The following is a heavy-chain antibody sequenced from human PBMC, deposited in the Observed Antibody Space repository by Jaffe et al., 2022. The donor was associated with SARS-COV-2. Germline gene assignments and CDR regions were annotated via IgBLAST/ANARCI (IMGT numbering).Heavy chain of an antibody. CDR2: INPSGGST. Sequence: QVQLVQSGAEVKKPGASVKVSCKASGYTFTSYYMHWVRQAPGQGLEWMGIINPSGGSTSYAQKFQGRVTMTRDTSTSTVYMELSSLRSEDTAVYYCARDRGYDFWSGYSYYFDYWGQGTLVTVSS. V-gene: IGHV1-46*01. J-gene: IGHJ4*02. CDR3: ARDRGYDFWSGYSYYFDY. D-gene: IGHD3-3*01. CDR1: GYTFTSYY.